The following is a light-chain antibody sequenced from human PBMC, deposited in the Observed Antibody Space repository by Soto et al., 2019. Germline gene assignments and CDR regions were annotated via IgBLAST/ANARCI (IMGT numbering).Light chain of an antibody. V-gene: IGKV1-5*03. Sequence: IQMTQSPSMLSASVGDRVTIACRASQSIRRWLAWYQQKPGKAPKLLIYKASTLKSGVPSRFSGSGSGTEFTLTISSLQPDDFATYYCQQYNSYSWTFGQGTKVDIK. CDR2: KAS. J-gene: IGKJ1*01. CDR3: QQYNSYSWT. CDR1: QSIRRW.